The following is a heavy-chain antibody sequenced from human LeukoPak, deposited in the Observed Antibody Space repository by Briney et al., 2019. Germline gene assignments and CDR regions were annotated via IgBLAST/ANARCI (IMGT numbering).Heavy chain of an antibody. V-gene: IGHV4-59*01. D-gene: IGHD3-10*01. Sequence: SETLSLTCTVSGGSISSYYWSWIRQPPGKGLEWIGYIYYSGSNNYTPSLKSRVTISVDTSKNQFSLKLSSVTAADTAVYYCARSSSGDWFDPWGQGTLVTVSS. J-gene: IGHJ5*02. CDR2: IYYSGSN. CDR3: ARSSSGDWFDP. CDR1: GGSISSYY.